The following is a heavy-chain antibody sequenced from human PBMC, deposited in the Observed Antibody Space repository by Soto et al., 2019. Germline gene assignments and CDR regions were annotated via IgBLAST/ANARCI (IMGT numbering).Heavy chain of an antibody. V-gene: IGHV3-23*01. CDR3: ALRKTGSYFDY. Sequence: GSLRLSGAASVFTFSSYAMSWVRQAPGKGLEWVSAIGASGAGTYYAEYVKGRFTISRDNSKNTLYPQMNSLRAEDTAVYYCALRKTGSYFDYWGQGTLVTVSS. D-gene: IGHD1-26*01. CDR2: IGASGAGT. CDR1: VFTFSSYA. J-gene: IGHJ4*02.